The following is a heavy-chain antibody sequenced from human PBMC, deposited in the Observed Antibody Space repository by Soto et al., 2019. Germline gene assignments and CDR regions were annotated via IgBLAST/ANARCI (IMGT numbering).Heavy chain of an antibody. CDR3: ARSGVNGIVIQSNWFEH. V-gene: IGHV4-31*03. D-gene: IGHD2-2*01. Sequence: TXSLTCTFSGDSILVVGYLICIRQFPGRGLEWIGCISSSGSTYYNPALNNRISLSLDTSQNQLSLKLLSVTAADKAIYYCARSGVNGIVIQSNWFEHWGKGTLV. CDR1: GDSILVVGY. CDR2: ISSSGST. J-gene: IGHJ5*02.